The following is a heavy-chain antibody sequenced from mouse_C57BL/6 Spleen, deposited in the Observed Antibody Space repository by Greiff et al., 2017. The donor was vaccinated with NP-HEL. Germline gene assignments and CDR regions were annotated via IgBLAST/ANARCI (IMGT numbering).Heavy chain of an antibody. CDR2: IDPSDSYT. V-gene: IGHV1-50*01. Sequence: QVQLQQPGAELVKPGASVKLSCKASGYTFTSYWMQWVKQRPGQGLEWIGEIDPSDSYTNYNQKFKGKATLTVDTSSSTAYMQLSSLTSEDSAVYYCASYDYDEEAWFDYWGQGTTLTVSS. D-gene: IGHD2-4*01. J-gene: IGHJ2*01. CDR3: ASYDYDEEAWFDY. CDR1: GYTFTSYW.